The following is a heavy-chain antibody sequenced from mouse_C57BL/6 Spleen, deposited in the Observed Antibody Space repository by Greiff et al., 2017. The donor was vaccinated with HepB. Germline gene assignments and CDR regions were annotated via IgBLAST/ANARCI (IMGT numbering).Heavy chain of an antibody. Sequence: EVQLQQSGTVLARPGASVKMSCKTSGYTFTSYWMHWVKQRPGQGLEWIGAIYPGNSDTSYNQKFKGKAKLTAVTSASTAYMELSSLTNEDSAVYYCTIIYDGYQYYFDYWGQGTTLTVSS. D-gene: IGHD2-3*01. CDR2: IYPGNSDT. CDR1: GYTFTSYW. CDR3: TIIYDGYQYYFDY. V-gene: IGHV1-5*01. J-gene: IGHJ2*01.